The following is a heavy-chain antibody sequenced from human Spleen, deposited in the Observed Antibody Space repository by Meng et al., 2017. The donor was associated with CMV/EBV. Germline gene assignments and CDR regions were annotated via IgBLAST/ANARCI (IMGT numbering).Heavy chain of an antibody. CDR1: GGSIRSLF. Sequence: SETLSLTCAVSGGSIRSLFWSWVRQTPGKGLEWIGEFSDSGRTGYNPSFQSRVTISGDRTENHFSLELTSVTAADTGVYFCARSPGFWSLDPWGRGALVTVSS. V-gene: IGHV4-4*02. CDR3: ARSPGFWSLDP. J-gene: IGHJ5*02. CDR2: FSDSGRT. D-gene: IGHD2-8*02.